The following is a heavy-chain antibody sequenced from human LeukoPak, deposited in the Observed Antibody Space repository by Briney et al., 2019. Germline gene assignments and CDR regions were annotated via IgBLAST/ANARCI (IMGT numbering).Heavy chain of an antibody. J-gene: IGHJ4*02. D-gene: IGHD4-23*01. CDR3: ARDHPYGGRGFPGGP. CDR2: IYTSGST. Sequence: SQTLSLTCTVSGGPISSGSYYWSWIRQPAGKGLEWIGRIYTSGSTNYNPSLKSRVTISVDTSKNQFSLKLSSVTAADTAVYYCARDHPYGGRGFPGGPWGQGTLVTVSS. V-gene: IGHV4-61*02. CDR1: GGPISSGSYY.